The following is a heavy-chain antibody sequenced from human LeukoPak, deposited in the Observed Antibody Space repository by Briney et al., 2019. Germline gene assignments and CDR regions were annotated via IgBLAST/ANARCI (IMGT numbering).Heavy chain of an antibody. Sequence: SVKVSCKTSGGTFSRFAISWVRQAPGQGLEWMGGIIPIFGPANYAQKFQGRVTTTADESTSTAYMELSSLRSEDTALYYCAKSTYYYGSGEGSNYWYFDLWGRGTLVTVSS. CDR2: IIPIFGPA. V-gene: IGHV1-69*13. D-gene: IGHD3-10*01. J-gene: IGHJ2*01. CDR1: GGTFSRFA. CDR3: AKSTYYYGSGEGSNYWYFDL.